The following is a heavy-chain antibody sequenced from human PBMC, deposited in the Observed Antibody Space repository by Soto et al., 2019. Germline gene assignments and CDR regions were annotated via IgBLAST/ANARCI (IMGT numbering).Heavy chain of an antibody. D-gene: IGHD1-26*01. CDR2: VSGSGGTT. V-gene: IGHV3-23*01. CDR1: GLSLSGYA. Sequence: EVQLMESGGGLVQPGESLRLSCVVSGLSLSGYALSWVRQAPGKGLELVSAVSGSGGTTYYADSVKGRFTISRDNSKNTLYLQMNGLRVEDTAKYFCAKDGRRVGPTLNWLDSWGQGTQVTVTS. J-gene: IGHJ5*01. CDR3: AKDGRRVGPTLNWLDS.